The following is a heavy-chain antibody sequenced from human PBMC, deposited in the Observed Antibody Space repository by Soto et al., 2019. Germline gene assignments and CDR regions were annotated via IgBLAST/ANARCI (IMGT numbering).Heavy chain of an antibody. V-gene: IGHV4-30-4*01. CDR3: AREGGGHNWFDP. J-gene: IGHJ5*02. Sequence: SETLSLTCTVSGGSISSGDYYWSWIRQPPGKGLEWIGYIYYSGSTYYNPSLKSRVTISVDTSKNQFSLKLSSVTAAGTAVYYCAREGGGHNWFDPWGQGTLVTVSS. CDR2: IYYSGST. CDR1: GGSISSGDYY.